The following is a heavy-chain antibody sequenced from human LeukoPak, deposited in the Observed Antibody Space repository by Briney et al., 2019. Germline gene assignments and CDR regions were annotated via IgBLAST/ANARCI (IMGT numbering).Heavy chain of an antibody. J-gene: IGHJ4*02. D-gene: IGHD1-26*01. CDR3: ARRGGSYYRFYYFDY. CDR1: GGSISSYY. V-gene: IGHV4-34*01. Sequence: SETLSLTCTVSGGSISSYYWSWIRQPPGKGLEWIGEINHSGSTNYNPSLKSRVTISVDTSKNQFSLKLSSVTAADTAVYYCARRGGSYYRFYYFDYWGQGTLVTVSS. CDR2: INHSGST.